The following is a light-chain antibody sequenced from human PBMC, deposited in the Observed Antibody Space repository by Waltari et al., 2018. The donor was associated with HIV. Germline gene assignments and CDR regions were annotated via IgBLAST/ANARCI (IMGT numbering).Light chain of an antibody. CDR3: ETENNVPRK. CDR2: ADS. V-gene: IGKV1-27*01. J-gene: IGKJ4*02. Sequence: DIHITQSPSSLSSSLRDSVSITCRASQDINNYMAWYQQKPGMSPKLLIYADSTLQYCVPSRFSGSGSGANYTRTISSLQTGDVGLYYCETENNVPRKFGEGTKVEI. CDR1: QDINNY.